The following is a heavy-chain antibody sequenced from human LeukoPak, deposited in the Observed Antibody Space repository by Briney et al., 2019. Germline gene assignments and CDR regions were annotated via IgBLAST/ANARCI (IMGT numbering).Heavy chain of an antibody. Sequence: GGSLRLSCAASGFTFSSYAMHWVRQAPGKGLVWGAVISYDGSNKYYADSVKGRFTISRVNSKNTLYLQMNSLRAEDTAVYYCARIEDVTRGYNHAYYFDYWGQGTLVTVSS. D-gene: IGHD5-18*01. J-gene: IGHJ4*02. CDR3: ARIEDVTRGYNHAYYFDY. CDR2: ISYDGSNK. CDR1: GFTFSSYA. V-gene: IGHV3-30-3*01.